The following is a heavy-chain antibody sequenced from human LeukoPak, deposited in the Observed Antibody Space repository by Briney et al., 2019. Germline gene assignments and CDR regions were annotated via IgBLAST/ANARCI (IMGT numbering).Heavy chain of an antibody. D-gene: IGHD4-23*01. CDR2: IYYSGST. V-gene: IGHV4-59*01. Sequence: PSETLPLTCTVSGGSISSYYWSWIRQPPGKGLEWIGYIYYSGSTNYNPSLKSRVTISVDTSKNQFSLKLSPVTAADTAVYYCAREGVTYSLDYWGQGPLVTVSS. CDR3: AREGVTYSLDY. CDR1: GGSISSYY. J-gene: IGHJ4*02.